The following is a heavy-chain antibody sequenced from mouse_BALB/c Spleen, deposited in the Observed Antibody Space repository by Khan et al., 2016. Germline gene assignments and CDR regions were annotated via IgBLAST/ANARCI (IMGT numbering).Heavy chain of an antibody. CDR1: GYSFTGYN. CDR3: ERGYGNYVNWYFDV. J-gene: IGHJ1*01. V-gene: IGHV1S135*01. CDR2: IDPYYGGT. Sequence: IQLVQSGPELEKPGASVKISCKASGYSFTGYNMNWVKQSNGKSLEWIGNIDPYYGGTSYNQKFKGKATLTVDKSSSTAYMQLKSLTSEDSAVYYCERGYGNYVNWYFDVWGAGTTVTVSS. D-gene: IGHD2-10*02.